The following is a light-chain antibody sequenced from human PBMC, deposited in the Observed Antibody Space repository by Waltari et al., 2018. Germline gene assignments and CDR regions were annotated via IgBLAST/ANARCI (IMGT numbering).Light chain of an antibody. CDR2: EVI. CDR3: CSYASGATYV. Sequence: QSALTQPASVSGSPGQSITIFCSGPRSDVGTFNLVSWYQQHPGKAPKLILYEVIKRPSGVSSRFSGSKSGNTASLTISGLQAEDEADYYCCSYASGATYVFGTATKVTVL. CDR1: RSDVGTFNL. V-gene: IGLV2-23*02. J-gene: IGLJ1*01.